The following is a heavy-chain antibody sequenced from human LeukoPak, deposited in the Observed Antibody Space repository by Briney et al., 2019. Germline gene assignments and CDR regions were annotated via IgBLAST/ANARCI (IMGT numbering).Heavy chain of an antibody. D-gene: IGHD3-22*01. V-gene: IGHV1-69*13. J-gene: IGHJ4*02. Sequence: SVKVSCKASGGIFSNYVISWLRQAPGQGLEWMGGIIPIFGTANHAQRFQGRVTITADESTRTAYMELSSLRSEDTAVYYCAREWDFDSSGFYYYYWGQGTLVTVSS. CDR2: IIPIFGTA. CDR1: GGIFSNYV. CDR3: AREWDFDSSGFYYYY.